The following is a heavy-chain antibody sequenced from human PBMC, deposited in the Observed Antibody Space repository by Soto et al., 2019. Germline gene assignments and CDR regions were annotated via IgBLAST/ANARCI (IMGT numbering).Heavy chain of an antibody. V-gene: IGHV4-34*01. D-gene: IGHD1-20*01. CDR1: GGSFSGYY. CDR3: ARELSVRDNWKHSHPKIVRFDY. J-gene: IGHJ4*02. CDR2: INHSGST. Sequence: SETLSLTCAVYGGSFSGYYWSWIRQPPGKGLEWIGEINHSGSTNYNPSLKSRVTISVATSKNQFSLKLSSVTAADTAVYYCARELSVRDNWKHSHPKIVRFDYWGQGTLVTVSS.